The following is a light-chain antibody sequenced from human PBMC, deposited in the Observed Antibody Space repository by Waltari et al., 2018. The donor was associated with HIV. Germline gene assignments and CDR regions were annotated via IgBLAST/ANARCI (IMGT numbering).Light chain of an antibody. CDR3: VLYMGSGIWV. V-gene: IGLV8-61*01. Sequence: QTVVTQEPSFSVSPGGTVTLTCGLSSGSVSTSYYPSWYQQTPGQAPRTLIYSTTTRSSGVPARFSGSILGNKAALTITGAQADDESDYYCVLYMGSGIWVFGGGTKLTVL. J-gene: IGLJ3*02. CDR1: SGSVSTSYY. CDR2: STT.